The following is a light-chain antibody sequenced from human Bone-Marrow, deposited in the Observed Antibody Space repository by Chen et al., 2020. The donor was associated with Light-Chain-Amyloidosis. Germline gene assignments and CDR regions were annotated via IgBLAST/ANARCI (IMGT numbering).Light chain of an antibody. Sequence: SYELTQPPSVSVSPGQTARITCSGDDLPTKYAYWYHQKPGQAPVLVIHRDTERPSGISERFSGSSSGKTATLTISGVQAEDEAGYHCQSADSSGTYEVIFGGGTKLNVL. J-gene: IGLJ2*01. V-gene: IGLV3-25*03. CDR1: DLPTKY. CDR2: RDT. CDR3: QSADSSGTYEVI.